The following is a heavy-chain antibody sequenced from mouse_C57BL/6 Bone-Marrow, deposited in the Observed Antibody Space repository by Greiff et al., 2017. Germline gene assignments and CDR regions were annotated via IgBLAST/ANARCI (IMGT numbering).Heavy chain of an antibody. Sequence: QVQLKESGAELARPGASVKMSCKASGYTFTSYTMHWVKQRPGQGLEWIGYINPSSGYTKYNQKFKDKATLTADKSSSPAYMQLSSLTSEDSAVYYSRRGYFDVWGTGTTVTVSS. CDR2: INPSSGYT. CDR1: GYTFTSYT. V-gene: IGHV1-4*01. CDR3: RRGYFDV. J-gene: IGHJ1*03.